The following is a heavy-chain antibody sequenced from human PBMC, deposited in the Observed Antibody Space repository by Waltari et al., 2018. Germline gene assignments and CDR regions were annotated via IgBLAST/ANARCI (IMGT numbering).Heavy chain of an antibody. V-gene: IGHV1-2*02. Sequence: QVQLVQSGTEVKKPGASVTVSCPASGYSFTDYHLHWVRQTPGQGLEWLGWINPKNGDTGYAQNFLGRVTMTRDTSINTVYMDLSGLRSDDTAVFYCARDPGPIVGAPDYWGQGTLVTVSS. CDR2: INPKNGDT. CDR3: ARDPGPIVGAPDY. J-gene: IGHJ4*02. D-gene: IGHD1-26*01. CDR1: GYSFTDYH.